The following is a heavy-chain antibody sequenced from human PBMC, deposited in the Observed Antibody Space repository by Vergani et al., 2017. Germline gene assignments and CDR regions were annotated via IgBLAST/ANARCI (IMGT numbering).Heavy chain of an antibody. J-gene: IGHJ3*01. V-gene: IGHV3-64*07. CDR2: ISGNGDTA. CDR3: VRDVRVSRT. CDR1: GFSFSTYA. Sequence: EVQLVESGGGLVQPGGSLRLSCVGSGFSFSTYALQWVRQAPGKGLQYVSVISGNGDTAYYADSVKDRFTISRDNARNTVYLQMGGLSPDDMGVYYCVRDVRVSRTWGQGTLVAVSS.